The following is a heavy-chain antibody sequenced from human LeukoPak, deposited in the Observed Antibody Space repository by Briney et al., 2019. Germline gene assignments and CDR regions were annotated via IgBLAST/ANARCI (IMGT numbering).Heavy chain of an antibody. V-gene: IGHV4-39*07. CDR2: IYHSGST. D-gene: IGHD6-13*01. Sequence: SETLSLTCTVSGGSISSSSYYWGWIRQPPGKGLEWIGSIYHSGSTYYNPSLKSRVTISVDTSKNQFSLKLSSVTAADTAVYYCARGWGLGSSWYYDYWGQGTLVTVSS. J-gene: IGHJ4*02. CDR3: ARGWGLGSSWYYDY. CDR1: GGSISSSSYY.